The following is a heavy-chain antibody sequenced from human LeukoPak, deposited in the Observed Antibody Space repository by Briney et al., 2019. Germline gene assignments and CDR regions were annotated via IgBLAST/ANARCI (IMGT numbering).Heavy chain of an antibody. Sequence: GGSLRLSCAASGFTFSSYWMSWVRQAPGKGLEWVANIKQDGSEKYYADSVKGRFTISRDNAKNSLYLQMNSLRAEDTAVYYCARAGLNDYYYYMDVWGKGTTVTISS. J-gene: IGHJ6*03. CDR1: GFTFSSYW. CDR2: IKQDGSEK. CDR3: ARAGLNDYYYYMDV. V-gene: IGHV3-7*01.